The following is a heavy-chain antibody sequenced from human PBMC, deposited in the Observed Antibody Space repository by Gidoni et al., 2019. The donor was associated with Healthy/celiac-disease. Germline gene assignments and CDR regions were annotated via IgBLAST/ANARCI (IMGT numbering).Heavy chain of an antibody. J-gene: IGHJ4*02. CDR1: GFTFSDYA. V-gene: IGHV3-30-3*01. Sequence: QVQLVESGGGVVQPGRSLRLSGAASGFTFSDYALHWVRQAPGKGLEWVAIISNAGSNKYYADSLKGRFTISRDNSKNTLYLQMNSLSAEDTAVYYCASAIAVPFDYWGQGTLVTVSS. D-gene: IGHD6-19*01. CDR2: ISNAGSNK. CDR3: ASAIAVPFDY.